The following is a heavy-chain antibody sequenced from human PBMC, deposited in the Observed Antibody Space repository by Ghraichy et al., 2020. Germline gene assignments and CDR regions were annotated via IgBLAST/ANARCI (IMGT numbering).Heavy chain of an antibody. CDR1: GFTFSSYA. Sequence: GGSLRLSCAASGFTFSSYAMSWVRQAPGKGLQWVSAISDSGDTTYDADSVKGRFTISRDNSKNTLFLHMNSLRAEDMAVYYCAKDSKTAEYFQHWGQGTLVTVSS. D-gene: IGHD3-3*02. CDR2: ISDSGDTT. V-gene: IGHV3-23*01. J-gene: IGHJ1*01. CDR3: AKDSKTAEYFQH.